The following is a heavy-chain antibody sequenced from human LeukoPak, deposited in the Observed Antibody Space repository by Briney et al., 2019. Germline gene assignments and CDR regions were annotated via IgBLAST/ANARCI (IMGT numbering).Heavy chain of an antibody. CDR2: IYPSDSDT. Sequence: GESLKISCKGAGYIFTNYWIGWVRQTPGKGLEWMGMIYPSDSDTIYSPSFQGQVTISADKSISTAYLQWSSLKASDTAIYYCARLGAIVVGPDAMPDWYCDLWGRGTLVTVSS. V-gene: IGHV5-51*01. D-gene: IGHD2-2*01. CDR3: ARLGAIVVGPDAMPDWYCDL. J-gene: IGHJ2*01. CDR1: GYIFTNYW.